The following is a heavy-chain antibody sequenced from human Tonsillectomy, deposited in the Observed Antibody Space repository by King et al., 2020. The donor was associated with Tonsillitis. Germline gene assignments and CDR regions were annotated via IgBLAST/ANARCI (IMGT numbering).Heavy chain of an antibody. CDR3: AKVTSGLPGRRIDY. CDR2: ISGSGGST. V-gene: IGHV3-23*04. CDR1: GFTFSSYA. Sequence: QLVESGGGLVQPGGSLRLSCAASGFTFSSYAMSWVRPAPGKGLEWVSAISGSGGSTYYADSVKGRFTISRDNSKNTLYLQMNSLRAEDTAVYYCAKVTSGLPGRRIDYWGQGTLVTVSS. J-gene: IGHJ4*02. D-gene: IGHD2-2*01.